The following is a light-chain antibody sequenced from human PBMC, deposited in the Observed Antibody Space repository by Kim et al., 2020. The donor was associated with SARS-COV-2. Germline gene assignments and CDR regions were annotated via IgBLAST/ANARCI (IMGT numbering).Light chain of an antibody. CDR3: NSRDSSGNVV. J-gene: IGLJ2*01. CDR1: SLRSDY. Sequence: VALGQKVRITCQGDSLRSDYASWYQQKPGQAPVLVIYGKNNRPSGIPDRFSGSSSGNTASLTITGAQAEDEADYYCNSRDSSGNVVFGGGTQLTVL. V-gene: IGLV3-19*01. CDR2: GKN.